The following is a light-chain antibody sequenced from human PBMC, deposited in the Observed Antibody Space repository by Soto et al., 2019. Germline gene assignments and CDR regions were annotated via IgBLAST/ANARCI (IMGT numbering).Light chain of an antibody. CDR2: GAS. V-gene: IGKV3-15*01. Sequence: EIVMTQSPATLSVSPRERVILSCRASQSISSDLAWYQQKPGQAPRLLIYGASTRATGVPARFSGGGSGTEFTLTISSLQSEDVAIYYCQQYNNWPPPWTFGQGTKVEIK. CDR1: QSISSD. CDR3: QQYNNWPPPWT. J-gene: IGKJ1*01.